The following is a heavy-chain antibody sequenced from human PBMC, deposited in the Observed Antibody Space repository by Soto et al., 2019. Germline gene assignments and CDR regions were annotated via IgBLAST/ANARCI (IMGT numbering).Heavy chain of an antibody. Sequence: QVQLVQSGAEVKKPGVSMKVSCKASGFSLTGYYFHWIRAAPGQGLEWLGWINPNTGGTTYAQKFQGRVTLTGETSINTAYMELSSLRPDDTAMYYCAGGRIVVVGSRAYYGMDVWGQGTTVTVSS. CDR1: GFSLTGYY. CDR2: INPNTGGT. CDR3: AGGRIVVVGSRAYYGMDV. D-gene: IGHD3-22*01. V-gene: IGHV1-2*02. J-gene: IGHJ6*02.